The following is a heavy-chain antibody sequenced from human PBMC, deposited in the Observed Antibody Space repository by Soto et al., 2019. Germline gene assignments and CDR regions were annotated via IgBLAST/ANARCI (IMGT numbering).Heavy chain of an antibody. J-gene: IGHJ4*02. D-gene: IGHD5-12*01. CDR1: GFTFSDYG. CDR2: IAYDGSNK. V-gene: IGHV3-30*18. Sequence: GGSLRLSCAASGFTFSDYGMHWVRQAPGKGLEWVAVIAYDGSNKYYADSVKGRFTIPRDNSKNILYLQMDSLRAEDTAVYYCAKNHQRAPSRDGYNLIDYWGQGTLVTVSS. CDR3: AKNHQRAPSRDGYNLIDY.